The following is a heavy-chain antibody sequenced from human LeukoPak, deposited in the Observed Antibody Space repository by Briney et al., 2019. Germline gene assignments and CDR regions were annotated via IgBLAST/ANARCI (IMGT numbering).Heavy chain of an antibody. J-gene: IGHJ4*02. D-gene: IGHD4-17*01. CDR2: IYYSGRT. CDR1: GGSISSYY. V-gene: IGHV4-59*01. Sequence: SATLSLTCTVSGGSISSYYWSWIRQPPGKGLEWIGYIYYSGRTNYNPSLKSRVTISVDTSKNQFSLKLSSVTAADTAVYYCARATWTTVCFDYWGQGTLVTVSS. CDR3: ARATWTTVCFDY.